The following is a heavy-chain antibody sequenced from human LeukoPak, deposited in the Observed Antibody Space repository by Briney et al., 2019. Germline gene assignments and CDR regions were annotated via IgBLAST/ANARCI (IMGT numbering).Heavy chain of an antibody. D-gene: IGHD2-2*01. V-gene: IGHV4-39*01. Sequence: SETLSLTCTVSGGSISNSNSYWGWVRQPPGEGLEWIGSIYYSGSTYYNPSLKSRVTISVDTPKNQLSLKLSSVTAADTTVYYCVTSESYYYFVYWGQGTLVTVSS. CDR2: IYYSGST. J-gene: IGHJ4*02. CDR3: VTSESYYYFVY. CDR1: GGSISNSNSY.